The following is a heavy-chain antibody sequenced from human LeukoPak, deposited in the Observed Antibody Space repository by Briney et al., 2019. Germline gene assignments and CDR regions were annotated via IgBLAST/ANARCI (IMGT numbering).Heavy chain of an antibody. CDR3: ARGSWGEIAGRKSFEF. CDR1: EYTFTSYD. CDR2: MNPNSGNT. V-gene: IGHV1-8*01. J-gene: IGHJ4*02. D-gene: IGHD6-6*01. Sequence: ASVKVSCKASEYTFTSYDINWVRQATGQGLEWMGWMNPNSGNTGYAQKFQGRVTMTRVTPISTAYMELNNLTSEDTAVYYCARGSWGEIAGRKSFEFWGQGSLVTVSS.